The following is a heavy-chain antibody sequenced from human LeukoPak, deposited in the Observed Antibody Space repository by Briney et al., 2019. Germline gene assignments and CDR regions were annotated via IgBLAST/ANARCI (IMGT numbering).Heavy chain of an antibody. CDR2: IYYSGST. CDR1: GYSISSAYY. CDR3: ARTVIGYSYGYNWFDP. V-gene: IGHV4-61*01. D-gene: IGHD5-18*01. J-gene: IGHJ5*02. Sequence: SETLSLTYTVSGYSISSAYYWGWIRQPPGKGLEWIGYIYYSGSTNYNPSLKSRVTISVDTSKNQFSLKLSSVTAADTAVYYCARTVIGYSYGYNWFDPWGQGTLVTVSS.